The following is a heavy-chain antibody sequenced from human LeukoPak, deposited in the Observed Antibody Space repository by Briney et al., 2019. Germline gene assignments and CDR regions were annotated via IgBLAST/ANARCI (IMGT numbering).Heavy chain of an antibody. CDR3: AKDRSIGTYYTFDH. V-gene: IGHV3-23*01. D-gene: IGHD1-26*01. CDR1: GFTFSSYV. J-gene: IGHJ4*02. CDR2: ISASAAMT. Sequence: HPGGSLRLSCAASGFTFSSYVMTWVRQAPGKGLEWVSSISASAAMTYYADSVKGRFTVSRDNSNNRLYLHMSGLTAADTAVYYCAKDRSIGTYYTFDHWGQGSLVTVSS.